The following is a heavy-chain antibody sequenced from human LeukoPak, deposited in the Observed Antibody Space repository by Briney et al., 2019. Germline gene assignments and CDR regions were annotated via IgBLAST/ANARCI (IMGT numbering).Heavy chain of an antibody. Sequence: GASVKVSCKASGGTFSSYAISWVRQAPGQGLEWMGWINPISGGTNYAQKFQGRVTMTRDTSISTAYMELSRLRSDDTAVYYCASTKGYCSSTSCYTVDYWGQGTLVTVSS. V-gene: IGHV1-2*02. CDR3: ASTKGYCSSTSCYTVDY. J-gene: IGHJ4*02. D-gene: IGHD2-2*02. CDR2: INPISGGT. CDR1: GGTFSSYA.